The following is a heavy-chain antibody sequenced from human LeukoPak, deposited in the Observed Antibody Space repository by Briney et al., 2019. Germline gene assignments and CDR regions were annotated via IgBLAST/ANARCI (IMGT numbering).Heavy chain of an antibody. CDR2: IYHSGST. D-gene: IGHD5-24*01. Sequence: SETLSLTCAVSGGSISSSNWWRGVRQPPGKGLEWIGEIYHSGSTNYNPSLKSRVTISVDKSKNQFSLKLSSVTTADTAVYYCARVSSGSRRDGYNVVDYWGQGTLVTVSS. CDR3: ARVSSGSRRDGYNVVDY. CDR1: GGSISSSNW. V-gene: IGHV4-4*02. J-gene: IGHJ4*02.